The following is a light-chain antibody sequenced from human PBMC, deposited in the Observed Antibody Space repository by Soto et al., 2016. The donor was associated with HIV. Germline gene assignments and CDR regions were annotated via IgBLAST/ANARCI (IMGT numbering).Light chain of an antibody. CDR3: QAWDNSTVV. V-gene: IGLV3-1*01. CDR1: KLGDKY. CDR2: QDS. J-gene: IGLJ2*01. Sequence: SYELTQPPSVSVSPGQTATITCSGDKLGDKYASWYQQKPGQSPVLVIYQDSKRPSGIPERFSGSNSGNTATLTISGTQAMDEADYYCQAWDNSTVVFGGGTKLTVL.